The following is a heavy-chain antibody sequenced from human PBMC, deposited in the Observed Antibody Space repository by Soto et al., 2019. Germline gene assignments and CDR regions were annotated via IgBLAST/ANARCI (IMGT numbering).Heavy chain of an antibody. CDR1: GFTFSDYY. CDR2: ISSSGSTI. V-gene: IGHV3-11*01. J-gene: IGHJ5*02. Sequence: GGSLRLSCAASGFTFSDYYMSWIRQAPGKGLEWVSYISSSGSTIYYADSVKGRFTISRDNAKNSLYLQMNSLRAEDTAVYYCARDRKFQLRTKYNWFDPWGQGTLVTVSS. D-gene: IGHD7-27*01. CDR3: ARDRKFQLRTKYNWFDP.